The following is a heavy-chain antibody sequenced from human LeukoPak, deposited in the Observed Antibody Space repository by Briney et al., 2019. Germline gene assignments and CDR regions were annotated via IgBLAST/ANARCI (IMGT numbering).Heavy chain of an antibody. V-gene: IGHV3-21*01. CDR1: GFTFSSYS. J-gene: IGHJ4*02. CDR2: ISSSSSYI. D-gene: IGHD3-22*01. CDR3: ARAHAYYYDSSGYYLDY. Sequence: GGSLRLSCAASGFTFSSYSMNWVRQAPGKGLEWVSSISSSSSYIYYADSVRGRFTISRDNAKNSLYLQMNSLRAEDTAVYYCARAHAYYYDSSGYYLDYWGQGTLVTVSS.